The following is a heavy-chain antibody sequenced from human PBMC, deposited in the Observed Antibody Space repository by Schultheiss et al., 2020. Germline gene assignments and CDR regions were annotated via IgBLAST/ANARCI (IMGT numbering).Heavy chain of an antibody. CDR2: ISSSSSYI. J-gene: IGHJ3*02. V-gene: IGHV3-21*01. D-gene: IGHD6-13*01. CDR3: ARARSSSDAFDI. CDR1: GFTFSSYS. Sequence: ETLSLTCAASGFTFSSYSMNWVRQAPGKGLEWVSSISSSSSYIYYADSVKGRFTISRDNAKNSLYLQMNSLRAEDTAVYYCARARSSSDAFDIWGQGTMVTVSS.